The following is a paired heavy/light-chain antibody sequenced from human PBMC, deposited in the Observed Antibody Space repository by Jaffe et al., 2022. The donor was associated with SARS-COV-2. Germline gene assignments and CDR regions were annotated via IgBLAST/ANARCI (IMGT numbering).Light chain of an antibody. CDR2: GAS. CDR3: HQQNNSPWT. V-gene: IGKV3-20*01. J-gene: IGKJ1*01. Sequence: EIVLTQSPGTLSLSPGERATLSCRAGQSIGSNYLAWYQHKPGQAPRLLIYGASTRATGISDRFSGSGSGTDFTLTISRLEPEDFAVYYCHQQNNSPWTFGQGTRVEI. CDR1: QSIGSNY.
Heavy chain of an antibody. D-gene: IGHD1-26*01. V-gene: IGHV1-2*05. CDR3: ARESYSGNCFDY. CDR2: INPNTGGI. J-gene: IGHJ4*02. CDR1: GYSFTRYY. Sequence: QVQLVQSGAEVKKPGASVKVSCKASGYSFTRYYIHWVRQAPGHGLEWMGRINPNTGGINYAQNFQGRVTMTRDTSISTAYMELSSLRPDDTGVYFCARESYSGNCFDYWGQGNRVTVSS.